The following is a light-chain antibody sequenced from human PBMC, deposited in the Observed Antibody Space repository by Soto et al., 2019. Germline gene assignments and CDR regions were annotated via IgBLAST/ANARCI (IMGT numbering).Light chain of an antibody. CDR2: RNN. V-gene: IGLV1-44*01. Sequence: QAVLTQPPSASGTPGQRVTISCSGAYSNIGSHPVNWYQHLPGTAPKLLIYRNNQRPSGVPDRFSGSMAGTSASLAISGLQSEDEADYYCAAWDDSLNGPVFGGGTKLTVL. CDR1: YSNIGSHP. J-gene: IGLJ2*01. CDR3: AAWDDSLNGPV.